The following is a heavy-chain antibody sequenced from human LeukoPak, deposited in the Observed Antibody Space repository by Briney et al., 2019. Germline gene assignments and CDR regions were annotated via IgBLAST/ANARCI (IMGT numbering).Heavy chain of an antibody. Sequence: GGSLRLSCAGSEFIFSNYWMNWVRQAPGKGLEWVANIKEDGSETYYVDSVKGRFTISRDNAKNSLYLQMNSLRAEDTALYYCARATYYYDSSGYYFDYWGQGTLVTASS. CDR2: IKEDGSET. V-gene: IGHV3-7*03. CDR1: EFIFSNYW. D-gene: IGHD3-22*01. CDR3: ARATYYYDSSGYYFDY. J-gene: IGHJ4*02.